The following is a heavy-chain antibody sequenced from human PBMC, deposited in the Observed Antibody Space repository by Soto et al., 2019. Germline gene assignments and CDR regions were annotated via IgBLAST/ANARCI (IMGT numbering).Heavy chain of an antibody. D-gene: IGHD3-10*01. V-gene: IGHV3-21*03. J-gene: IGHJ4*02. CDR2: IRGFSPYT. CDR3: TTDRPRAPGFMVRGVANPDY. Sequence: GGSLRLSCVASGFAFMSYTISFFGHSAVKWLEWVSAIRGFSPYTFYADSVKGRFTISRDNAKNSLYLQMNSLRAEDTAVYYCTTDRPRAPGFMVRGVANPDYWGQGTLVTVSS. CDR1: GFAFMSYT.